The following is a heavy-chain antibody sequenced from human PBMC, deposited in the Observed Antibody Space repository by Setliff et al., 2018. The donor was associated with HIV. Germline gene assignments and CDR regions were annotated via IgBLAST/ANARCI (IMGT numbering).Heavy chain of an antibody. V-gene: IGHV1-24*01. J-gene: IGHJ4*02. D-gene: IGHD3-10*01. Sequence: ASVKVSCKVSGYTLTELSMHWVRQAPGKGLEWMGGFDPEDGETIYAQKFQGRVTMTEDTSTDTAYMELSSLRSEDTAVYYCARTPERSYGSGSIPNRFDYWGQGTLVTVSS. CDR3: ARTPERSYGSGSIPNRFDY. CDR2: FDPEDGET. CDR1: GYTLTELS.